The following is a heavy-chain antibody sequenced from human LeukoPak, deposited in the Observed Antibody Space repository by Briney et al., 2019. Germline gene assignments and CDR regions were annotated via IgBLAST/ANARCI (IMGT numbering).Heavy chain of an antibody. D-gene: IGHD2-8*01. CDR2: IKSKADGGTA. J-gene: IGHJ4*02. CDR1: GFTFSNTW. CDR3: TTEIMDLFDY. V-gene: IGHV3-15*01. Sequence: GGSLRLSCAASGFTFSNTWMSWVRQAPGKGLEWVGRIKSKADGGTADYTAPVKDRFTFSRDDSKHTVYLQMNSLKTEDTAVYYCTTEIMDLFDYWGQGTLVTVSS.